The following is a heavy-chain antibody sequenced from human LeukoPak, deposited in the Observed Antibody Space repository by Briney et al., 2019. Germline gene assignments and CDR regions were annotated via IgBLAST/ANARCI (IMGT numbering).Heavy chain of an antibody. Sequence: GGSLRLSCAASGFTFSSYAMSWVRQAPGKGLEWVSVISGSGGSTYYADSVKGRFTISRDNSKNTLYLQMNSLRAEDTAVYYCAKHRGYSSGWSDHWGQGSLVTVSS. V-gene: IGHV3-23*01. CDR1: GFTFSSYA. J-gene: IGHJ5*02. D-gene: IGHD6-19*01. CDR3: AKHRGYSSGWSDH. CDR2: ISGSGGST.